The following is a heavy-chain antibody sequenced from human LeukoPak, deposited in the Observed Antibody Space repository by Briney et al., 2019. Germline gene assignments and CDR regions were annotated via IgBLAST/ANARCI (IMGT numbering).Heavy chain of an antibody. J-gene: IGHJ4*02. CDR3: ARDGVGSGSYYNVHFDY. CDR1: GGSFSGYY. D-gene: IGHD3-10*01. CDR2: INHSGST. V-gene: IGHV4-34*01. Sequence: SETLSLTCAVYGGSFSGYYWSWIRQPPGKGLEWIGEINHSGSTYYNPSLKSRVTISVDTSKNQFSLKLSSVTAADTAVYYCARDGVGSGSYYNVHFDYWGQGTLVTVSS.